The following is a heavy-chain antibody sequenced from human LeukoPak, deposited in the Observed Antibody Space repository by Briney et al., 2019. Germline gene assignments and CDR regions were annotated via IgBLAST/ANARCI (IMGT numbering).Heavy chain of an antibody. CDR2: ISGSGGST. J-gene: IGHJ4*02. CDR3: AKDTYDFWSGYFDY. V-gene: IGHV3-23*01. CDR1: GFTFSSYA. D-gene: IGHD3-3*01. Sequence: PGGSLRLSCAASGFTFSSYAMSWVGPAPGKGLEWVSAISGSGGSTYYADSVKGRFTISRDNSKNTLYLQMNSLRAEDTAVYYCAKDTYDFWSGYFDYWGQGTLATVSS.